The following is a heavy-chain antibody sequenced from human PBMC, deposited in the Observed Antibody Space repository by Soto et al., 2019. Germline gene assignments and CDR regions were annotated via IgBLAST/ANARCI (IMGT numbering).Heavy chain of an antibody. V-gene: IGHV3-7*03. Sequence: EVQLVESGGDLVQPGGSLRLSCAASGFGFSSYWMTWVRQAPGKGLEWVANIKQDGREKYYVASVKGRFTISRDNGNNLLYLQMDSLTPDDTAVYYCAGDGVRNGAYNGWLDPWGQGTLVTFSS. J-gene: IGHJ5*02. CDR2: IKQDGREK. CDR1: GFGFSSYW. CDR3: AGDGVRNGAYNGWLDP. D-gene: IGHD3-10*01.